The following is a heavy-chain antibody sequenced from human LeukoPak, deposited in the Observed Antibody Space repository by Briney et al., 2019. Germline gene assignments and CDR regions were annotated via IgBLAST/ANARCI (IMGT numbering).Heavy chain of an antibody. J-gene: IGHJ4*02. CDR2: ISSSGSTI. D-gene: IGHD3-10*01. Sequence: GGSLRLSCAASGFTLSSYEMNWVRQAPGKGLEWVSYISSSGSTIYYADSVKGRFTISRDNAKNSLYLQMNSLRAEDTAVYYCAREFEEGDDYWGQGTLVTVSS. CDR1: GFTLSSYE. CDR3: AREFEEGDDY. V-gene: IGHV3-48*03.